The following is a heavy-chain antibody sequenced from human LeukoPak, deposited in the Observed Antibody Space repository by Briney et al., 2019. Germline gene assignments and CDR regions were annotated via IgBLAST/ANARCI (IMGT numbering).Heavy chain of an antibody. D-gene: IGHD3-10*01. Sequence: PSETLSLTCTVSGGSISSSSYYWGWIRQPPGKGLEWIGSIYYSGSTYYNPSLKSRVTISVDTSKNQFSLKLSSVTAADTAVYYCARREGSYYQGSVDYWGQGTLVTVSS. CDR1: GGSISSSSYY. J-gene: IGHJ4*02. V-gene: IGHV4-39*07. CDR3: ARREGSYYQGSVDY. CDR2: IYYSGST.